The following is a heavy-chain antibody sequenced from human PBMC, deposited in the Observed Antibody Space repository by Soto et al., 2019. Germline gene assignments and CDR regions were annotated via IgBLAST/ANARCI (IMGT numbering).Heavy chain of an antibody. V-gene: IGHV1-69*08. D-gene: IGHD3-10*01. J-gene: IGHJ4*02. CDR1: GGTFSSYT. CDR3: ARDLAMVRGVTPIPPVY. Sequence: QVQLVQSGAEVKKPGSSVKVSCKASGGTFSSYTISWVRQAPGQGLEWMGRIIPILGIANYAQKFQGRVTITADKSTSTAYMELSSLRSEDTAVYYCARDLAMVRGVTPIPPVYWGQGTLVTVSS. CDR2: IIPILGIA.